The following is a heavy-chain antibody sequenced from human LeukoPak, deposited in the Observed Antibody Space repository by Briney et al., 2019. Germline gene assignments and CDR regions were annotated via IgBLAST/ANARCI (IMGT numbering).Heavy chain of an antibody. V-gene: IGHV4-4*09. Sequence: SETLSLICTVSGDSVSSGYWTWIRQSPGKGLEWIGYISDSGITDYNPSLKSRLSVDTSNNQFSLNLNSATAADTAVYYCAGRGHRYSRDWGQGILVTVSS. CDR2: ISDSGIT. J-gene: IGHJ1*01. CDR3: AGRGHRYSRD. D-gene: IGHD2-15*01. CDR1: GDSVSSGY.